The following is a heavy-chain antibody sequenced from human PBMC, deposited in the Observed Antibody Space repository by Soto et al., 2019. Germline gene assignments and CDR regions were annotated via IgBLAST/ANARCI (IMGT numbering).Heavy chain of an antibody. D-gene: IGHD3-10*01. CDR1: GFTFSSYA. CDR2: ISYDGSNK. Sequence: VQLLESGGGLVQPGGSLRLSCAASGFTFSSYAMHWVRQAPGKGLEWVAVISYDGSNKYYADSVKGRFTISRDNSKNTLYLQMNSLRAEDTAVYYCARAQMVRGVIVYFDYWGQGTLVTVSS. CDR3: ARAQMVRGVIVYFDY. V-gene: IGHV3-30-3*01. J-gene: IGHJ4*02.